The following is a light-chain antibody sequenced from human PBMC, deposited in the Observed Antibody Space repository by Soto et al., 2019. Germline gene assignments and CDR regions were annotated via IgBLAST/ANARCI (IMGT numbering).Light chain of an antibody. Sequence: DIQMTQSPSSLSASVGDRVTITCRASPGISNYLAWYQRKPGKVPELLIYAASTVQSGVPSRFSGSGSGRDFTLTIASLQPEDVATYYCQKYNSAPWTFGLGTRVEIK. CDR3: QKYNSAPWT. CDR2: AAS. V-gene: IGKV1-27*01. J-gene: IGKJ1*01. CDR1: PGISNY.